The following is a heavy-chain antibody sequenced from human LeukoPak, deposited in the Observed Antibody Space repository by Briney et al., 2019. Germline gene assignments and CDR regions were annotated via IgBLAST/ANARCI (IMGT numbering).Heavy chain of an antibody. D-gene: IGHD2-21*02. J-gene: IGHJ4*02. CDR1: GYSTSSGYY. CDR2: IYHSGST. CDR3: ARGQPLLFDY. V-gene: IGHV4-38-2*01. Sequence: SETLSLTCAVSGYSTSSGYYWGWIRQPPGKGLEWIGSIYHSGSTYYNPSLKSRVTISVDTSKNQFSLKLSSVTAADTAVYYCARGQPLLFDYWGQGTLVTVSS.